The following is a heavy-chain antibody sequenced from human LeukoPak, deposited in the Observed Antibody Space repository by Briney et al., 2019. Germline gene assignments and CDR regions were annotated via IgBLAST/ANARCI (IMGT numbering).Heavy chain of an antibody. J-gene: IGHJ4*02. Sequence: GGSLRLSCAASGFTFSSYAMHWVRQAPGKGLEWVAVISYDGSNKYHADSVKGRFTISRDNSKNTLYLQMNSLRAEDTAVYYCARDGDSSSWRFDYWGQGTLVTVSS. D-gene: IGHD6-13*01. V-gene: IGHV3-30*04. CDR3: ARDGDSSSWRFDY. CDR1: GFTFSSYA. CDR2: ISYDGSNK.